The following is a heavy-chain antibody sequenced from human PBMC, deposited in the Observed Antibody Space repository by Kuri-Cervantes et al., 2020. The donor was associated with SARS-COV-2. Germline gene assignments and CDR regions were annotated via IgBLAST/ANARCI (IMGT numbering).Heavy chain of an antibody. CDR1: GYTFTGYY. CDR2: INPNSGGT. J-gene: IGHJ1*01. D-gene: IGHD4-17*01. Sequence: ASVKVSCKAPGYTFTGYYMHWVRQAPGQGLEWMGWINPNSGGTNYAQKFQGRVTMTRDTSISTAYMELSRLRSDDTAVYYCARDGKPTTVPKGGYFQHWGQGTLVTVSS. V-gene: IGHV1-2*02. CDR3: ARDGKPTTVPKGGYFQH.